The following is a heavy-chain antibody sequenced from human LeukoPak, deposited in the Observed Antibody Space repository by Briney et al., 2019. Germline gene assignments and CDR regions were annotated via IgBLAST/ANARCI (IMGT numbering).Heavy chain of an antibody. Sequence: SETLSLTCTVSGGSISSYYWSWIRQPAGKGLEWIGRIYTSGSTNYNPSLKSRVTMSVDTSKNQFSLKLSSVAAADTAVYHCARGHTLQLLPHYYYYYYMDVWGKGTSVTVSS. J-gene: IGHJ6*03. CDR2: IYTSGST. V-gene: IGHV4-4*07. CDR3: ARGHTLQLLPHYYYYYYMDV. D-gene: IGHD2-2*01. CDR1: GGSISSYY.